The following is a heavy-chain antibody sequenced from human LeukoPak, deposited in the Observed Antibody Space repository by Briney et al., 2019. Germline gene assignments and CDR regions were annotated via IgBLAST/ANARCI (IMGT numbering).Heavy chain of an antibody. Sequence: KPSETLSLTCAVSDYSISSAYYWGWIRQPPGKGLEWIGSIYHSGGTDYNPSLKSRVTISVDTSKNQFSLKLRSVTAADTAVYYCARDQAYCGGDCYFDFWGQGTLVTVSS. V-gene: IGHV4-38-2*02. D-gene: IGHD2-21*02. CDR2: IYHSGGT. CDR1: DYSISSAYY. J-gene: IGHJ4*02. CDR3: ARDQAYCGGDCYFDF.